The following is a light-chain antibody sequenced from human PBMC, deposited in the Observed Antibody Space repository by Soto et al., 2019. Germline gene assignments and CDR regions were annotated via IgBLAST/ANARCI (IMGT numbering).Light chain of an antibody. J-gene: IGKJ1*01. CDR2: GAS. CDR1: QSIATS. CDR3: QQNYNLPRT. Sequence: DVQLTQSPSSLSASIGDTVTISCRSSQSIATSVSWYQQKPGKPPALLIYGASALQIGVPHRFSGSGSGTDFTRTITSLQHEDFATYYCQQNYNLPRTFGQGTKVDLK. V-gene: IGKV1-39*01.